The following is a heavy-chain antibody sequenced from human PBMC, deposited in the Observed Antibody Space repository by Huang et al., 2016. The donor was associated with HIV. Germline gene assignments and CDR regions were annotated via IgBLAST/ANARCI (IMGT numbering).Heavy chain of an antibody. CDR1: GFSFSHCG. Sequence: QEQLVESGGGVVQPGGSLRLSCATSGFSFSHCGMHWVRQGPGKGLEWVAFIRFEGGNKHYADSAKGRFTISRDNSKKMLCLEMNSLRGDDTAFYYCATDLGGYSFDYWGQGALVSVSS. V-gene: IGHV3-30*02. D-gene: IGHD2-21*02. J-gene: IGHJ4*02. CDR3: ATDLGGYSFDY. CDR2: IRFEGGNK.